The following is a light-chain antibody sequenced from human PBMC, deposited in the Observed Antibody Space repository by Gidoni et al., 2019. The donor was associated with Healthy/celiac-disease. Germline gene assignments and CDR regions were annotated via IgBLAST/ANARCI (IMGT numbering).Light chain of an antibody. CDR1: QDISNY. J-gene: IGKJ5*01. V-gene: IGKV1-33*01. CDR3: QQYDNLPIT. CDR2: DAS. Sequence: DSHITQSPSSLSASVGDRVTIPCHARQDISNYLNWHQQKPGKAPKLLIYDASNLETGVPSRFSGSGSGTDFTFTISRLQPEDIATYYCQQYDNLPITFGQGTQLEIK.